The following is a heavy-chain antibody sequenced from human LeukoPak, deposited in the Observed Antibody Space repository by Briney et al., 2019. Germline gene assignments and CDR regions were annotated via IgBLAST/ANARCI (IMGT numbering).Heavy chain of an antibody. CDR3: ARTEMATKFDAFDI. CDR2: ISYDGSNK. Sequence: PGGSLRLSCAASGFTFSSYAMHWVRQAPGKGLEWVAVISYDGSNKYYADSVKGRFTISRDNSKSTLYLQMNSLRAEDTAVYYCARTEMATKFDAFDIWGQGTMVTVSS. D-gene: IGHD5-24*01. CDR1: GFTFSSYA. J-gene: IGHJ3*02. V-gene: IGHV3-30-3*01.